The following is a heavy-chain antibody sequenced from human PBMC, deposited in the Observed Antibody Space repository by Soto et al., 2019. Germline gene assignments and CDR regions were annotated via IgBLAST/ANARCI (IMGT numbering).Heavy chain of an antibody. CDR1: GFTFSSSA. V-gene: IGHV3-23*03. CDR2: IYPGGSDT. J-gene: IGHJ4*02. CDR3: AKRPYGDYIFDY. D-gene: IGHD4-17*01. Sequence: PGGSLRLSCAASGFTFSSSAMSWVRQAPGEGLEWVSSIYPGGSDTYYADSVKGRFTISRDNTRNTLYLQMNSLRAEDTAVYYCAKRPYGDYIFDYWGQGTLVTVSS.